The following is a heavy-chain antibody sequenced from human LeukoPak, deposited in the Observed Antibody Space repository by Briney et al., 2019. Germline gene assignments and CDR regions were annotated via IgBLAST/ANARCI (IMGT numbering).Heavy chain of an antibody. D-gene: IGHD2-15*01. Sequence: GASVKVSCKAFGGTFSSYAISWVRQAPGQGLEWMGGIIPIFGTANYAQKFQGRVTITADESMSTMHMELRSLRSEDTAVYYCARDGVVPCSGRNCFGAGLAFDIWGQGTMVTVSS. CDR1: GGTFSSYA. J-gene: IGHJ3*02. V-gene: IGHV1-69*13. CDR3: ARDGVVPCSGRNCFGAGLAFDI. CDR2: IIPIFGTA.